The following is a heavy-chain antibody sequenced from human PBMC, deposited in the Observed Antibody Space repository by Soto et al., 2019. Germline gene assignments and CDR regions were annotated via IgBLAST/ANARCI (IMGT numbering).Heavy chain of an antibody. CDR2: IIPYYNTL. J-gene: IGHJ4*02. Sequence: QAQVVQSGAEVRKPGSSVKLSCKASEGTFNSYAIAWVRQAPGQGLEWMGGIIPYYNTLNYAQKFQDRVTTTADDSTSTVSMELSSLRSDDTAVYFCSSGASRWYPSFFASWAQGTLVTVSS. D-gene: IGHD6-13*01. CDR1: EGTFNSYA. V-gene: IGHV1-69*01. CDR3: SSGASRWYPSFFAS.